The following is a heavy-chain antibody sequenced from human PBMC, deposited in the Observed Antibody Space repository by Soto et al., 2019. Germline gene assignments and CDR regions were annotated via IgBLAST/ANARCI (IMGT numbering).Heavy chain of an antibody. V-gene: IGHV4-31*03. D-gene: IGHD4-17*01. CDR1: GGTISSGGYY. CDR2: INNRGST. CDR3: PSPYTKTTRANWFNP. Sequence: SEILSLTCTVSGGTISSGGYYWGWIRQPPGKGLEWIGYINNRGSTYYNPSLKSRVTISADTSKNQFSLKLSSVTAADTAVYYCPSPYTKTTRANWFNPWGQGTLVTVSS. J-gene: IGHJ5*02.